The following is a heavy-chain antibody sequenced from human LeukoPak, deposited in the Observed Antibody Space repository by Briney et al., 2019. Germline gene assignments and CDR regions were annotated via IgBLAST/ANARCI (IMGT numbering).Heavy chain of an antibody. J-gene: IGHJ4*02. CDR3: AREAAVAGKGGFDY. D-gene: IGHD6-19*01. V-gene: IGHV3-33*01. Sequence: GGSLRLSCAASGFTFSSYGIHWVRQAPGKGLEWVTVIWYDGSNKYYADSVKGRFTISRDKSKNTLYLQMNSLRAEDTAVYYCAREAAVAGKGGFDYWGQGTLVTVSS. CDR1: GFTFSSYG. CDR2: IWYDGSNK.